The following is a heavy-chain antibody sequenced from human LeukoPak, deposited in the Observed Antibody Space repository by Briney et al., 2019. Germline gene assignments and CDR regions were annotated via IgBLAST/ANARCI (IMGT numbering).Heavy chain of an antibody. D-gene: IGHD6-19*01. Sequence: GESLKISCKGSGYTFTTYWIGWVRQIPGKGLEWMGIIYPGDSDTRYSPSFQGQVTISADRSNSTAYLQWSSLKASDTAIYYCARREAVAGTEDFLDYWGQGTLVTVSS. CDR3: ARREAVAGTEDFLDY. V-gene: IGHV5-51*01. J-gene: IGHJ4*02. CDR1: GYTFTTYW. CDR2: IYPGDSDT.